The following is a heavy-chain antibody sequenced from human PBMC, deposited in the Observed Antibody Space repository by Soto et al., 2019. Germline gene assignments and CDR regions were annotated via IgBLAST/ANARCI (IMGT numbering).Heavy chain of an antibody. CDR2: INAGNGNT. V-gene: IGHV1-3*01. CDR3: ARDLVGATIYYYDFGMDV. J-gene: IGHJ6*02. Sequence: ASVKVSCKASGYTFTSYAMHWVRQAPGQRLEWMGWINAGNGNTKYSQKFQGRVTITRDTSASTAYMELSSLRSEDTAVYYCARDLVGATIYYYDFGMDVWGQGTTVTVSS. CDR1: GYTFTSYA. D-gene: IGHD1-26*01.